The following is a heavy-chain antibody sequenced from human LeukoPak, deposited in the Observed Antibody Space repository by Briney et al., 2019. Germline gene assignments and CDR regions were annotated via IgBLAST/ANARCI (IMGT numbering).Heavy chain of an antibody. D-gene: IGHD3-10*01. CDR2: ISYDGSNK. J-gene: IGHJ3*02. CDR3: ARDRVGGAFDI. V-gene: IGHV3-30-3*01. Sequence: GGSLRLSCAASGFTFSSYAMHWVRQAPGKGLEWVAVISYDGSNKYYADSVKGRFTISRDNSKNTLYLQMNSLRAEDTAVYYCARDRVGGAFDIWGQGTMVTVSS. CDR1: GFTFSSYA.